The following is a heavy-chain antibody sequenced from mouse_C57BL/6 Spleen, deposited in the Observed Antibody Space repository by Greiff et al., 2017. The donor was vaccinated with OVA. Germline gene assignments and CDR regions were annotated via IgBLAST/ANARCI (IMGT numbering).Heavy chain of an antibody. V-gene: IGHV1-55*01. Sequence: QVQLQQPGAELVKPGASVKLSCKASGYTFTSYWITWVKQRPGQGLEWIGDIYPGSGSTNYNEKFKSKATLTVDTSSSTAYMQLSSLTSEDSAVYYCARNGYGSSFYAMDYWGQGTSVTVSS. CDR3: ARNGYGSSFYAMDY. D-gene: IGHD1-1*01. CDR2: IYPGSGST. CDR1: GYTFTSYW. J-gene: IGHJ4*01.